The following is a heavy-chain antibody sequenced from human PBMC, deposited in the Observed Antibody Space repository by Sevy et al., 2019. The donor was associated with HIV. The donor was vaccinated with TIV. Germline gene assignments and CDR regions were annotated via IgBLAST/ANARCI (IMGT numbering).Heavy chain of an antibody. Sequence: GGSLRLSCVGSGFSFRTNGMHWVRQAPGKGLDWVAVITKNGNYKSYADSVKGRFTISRDNPKNTLYLQMNSLRTEDTALYYCAKDSRYSMSWYPRFDPWGQGTLVTVSS. CDR1: GFSFRTNG. CDR3: AKDSRYSMSWYPRFDP. J-gene: IGHJ5*02. D-gene: IGHD4-4*01. V-gene: IGHV3-30*18. CDR2: ITKNGNYK.